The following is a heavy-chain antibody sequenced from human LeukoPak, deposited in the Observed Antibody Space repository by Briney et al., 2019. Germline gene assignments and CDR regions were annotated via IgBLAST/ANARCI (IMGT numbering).Heavy chain of an antibody. CDR3: ARGQSIAVAGTGAFDI. J-gene: IGHJ3*02. Sequence: PSETLSLTCAVYGGSFSGYYWSWIRQPPGKGLEWIGYIYYSGSTYYNPSLKSRVTISVDRSKNQFSLKLSSVTAADTAVYYCARGQSIAVAGTGAFDIWGQGTMVTVSS. D-gene: IGHD6-19*01. V-gene: IGHV4-59*12. CDR2: IYYSGST. CDR1: GGSFSGYY.